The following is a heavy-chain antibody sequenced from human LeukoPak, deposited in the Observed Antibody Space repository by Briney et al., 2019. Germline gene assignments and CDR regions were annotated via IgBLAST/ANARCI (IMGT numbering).Heavy chain of an antibody. Sequence: GGSLRLSCAASGFTVSSNYMSWVRQAPGKGLEWVSVIYSGGSTYYADSVKGRFTISRDSSKNTLYLQMNTLGVEDTAVYYCARALVGATIGYFDFWGQGTLVTVSS. V-gene: IGHV3-53*01. CDR1: GFTVSSNY. CDR3: ARALVGATIGYFDF. J-gene: IGHJ4*02. CDR2: IYSGGST. D-gene: IGHD1-26*01.